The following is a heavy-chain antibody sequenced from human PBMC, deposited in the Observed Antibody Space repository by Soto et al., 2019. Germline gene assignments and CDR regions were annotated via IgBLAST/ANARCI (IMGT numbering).Heavy chain of an antibody. CDR3: VRDSGANYGTFWYFDR. CDR2: ISNDGSRE. J-gene: IGHJ2*01. Sequence: QVQLVESGGGVVQPGRSLRISCAATGFSFNFYAMYWVRQAPGKGLEWVAMISNDGSRENYADSVRGRFIISRDNSKKTLFLQMNSLRPEDTATYYCVRDSGANYGTFWYFDRWGRGTLVTVSS. D-gene: IGHD5-18*01. V-gene: IGHV3-30-3*01. CDR1: GFSFNFYA.